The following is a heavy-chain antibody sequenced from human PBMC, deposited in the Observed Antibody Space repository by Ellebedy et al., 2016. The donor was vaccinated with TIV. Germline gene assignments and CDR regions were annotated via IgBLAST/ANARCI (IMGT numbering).Heavy chain of an antibody. Sequence: ASVKVSXKASSYTFNSYGISWVRQAPGQGLEWMGWISADNRNRNYAQKLQGRVSLTTDTSTSTAYMELRSLGSDDTAVYYCAAAYCGGDCYGTYYYYYGMDVWGHGTTVTVSS. CDR3: AAAYCGGDCYGTYYYYYGMDV. V-gene: IGHV1-18*01. CDR2: ISADNRNR. D-gene: IGHD2-21*02. J-gene: IGHJ6*02. CDR1: SYTFNSYG.